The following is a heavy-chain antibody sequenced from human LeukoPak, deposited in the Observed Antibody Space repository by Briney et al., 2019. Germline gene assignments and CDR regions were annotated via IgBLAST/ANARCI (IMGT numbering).Heavy chain of an antibody. Sequence: GGSLRLSCAASGFTFSSYAMSWVRQAPGKGLEWVSTISGGGGSTYYADSVKGRYTISRDNSKNTLYLQMNSLRAEDTAVYYCAKDFWSGYYSGYFDYWGQGTLVTVSS. CDR1: GFTFSSYA. CDR2: ISGGGGST. V-gene: IGHV3-23*01. CDR3: AKDFWSGYYSGYFDY. J-gene: IGHJ4*02. D-gene: IGHD3-3*01.